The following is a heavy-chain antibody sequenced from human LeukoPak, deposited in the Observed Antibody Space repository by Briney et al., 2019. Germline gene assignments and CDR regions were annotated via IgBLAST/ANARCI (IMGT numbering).Heavy chain of an antibody. CDR1: GFTFRSYW. V-gene: IGHV3-7*01. CDR3: ARWARYCSSGSCYSWFDP. CDR2: MKLDGSEE. J-gene: IGHJ5*02. Sequence: GGSLRLSCAASGFTFRSYWRRWVRQAPGKGLEGVANMKLDGSEEYYVDSVKGRFTISSDNAKNSLYLQMNSLRVDDTAVYYCARWARYCSSGSCYSWFDPWGQGTLVTVSS. D-gene: IGHD2-15*01.